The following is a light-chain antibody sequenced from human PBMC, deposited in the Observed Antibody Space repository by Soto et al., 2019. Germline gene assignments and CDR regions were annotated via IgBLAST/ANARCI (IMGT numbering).Light chain of an antibody. Sequence: DIQMTQSPSTLSGSVADRVTITCVASQTISSWVAWYQQKPGKAPKLLIYKASTLKSGVPSRFSGSGSGTEVTLTISSLQPDDFATYYCQHYNSYSEAFGQGTKVDI. J-gene: IGKJ1*01. V-gene: IGKV1-5*03. CDR3: QHYNSYSEA. CDR1: QTISSW. CDR2: KAS.